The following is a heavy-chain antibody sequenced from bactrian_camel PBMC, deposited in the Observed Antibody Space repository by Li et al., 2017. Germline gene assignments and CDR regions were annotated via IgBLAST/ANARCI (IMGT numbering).Heavy chain of an antibody. V-gene: IGHV3S55*01. CDR1: EYTSLGAC. D-gene: IGHD7*01. CDR3: GRGSSKGLGPNCQYNF. Sequence: HVQLVESGGGSVQAGGSLRLSCAASEYTSLGACMGWFRQAPAPGKAREAVAVIDTDGSTFYADFVRGRFSVSQDNSKNTLSLQMNDLKPEDTAMYYCGRGSSKGLGPNCQYNFSGRGTQVTVS. CDR2: IDTDGST. J-gene: IGHJ4*01.